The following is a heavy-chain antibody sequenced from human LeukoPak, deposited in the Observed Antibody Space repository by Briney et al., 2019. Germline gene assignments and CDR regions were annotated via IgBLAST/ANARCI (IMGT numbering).Heavy chain of an antibody. CDR2: ISANGVRT. V-gene: IGHV3-23*01. CDR1: VFTFTSYS. CDR3: AKGDYGGDFRYFDY. J-gene: IGHJ4*02. Sequence: GGSLRLSCAASVFTFTSYSMSWVRQAPGRGLEWVSAISANGVRTYYADSAKGRFTISRDNSTNTLFLQMSRLRAEDTDVYYCAKGDYGGDFRYFDYWGQGTLVTVSS. D-gene: IGHD4-23*01.